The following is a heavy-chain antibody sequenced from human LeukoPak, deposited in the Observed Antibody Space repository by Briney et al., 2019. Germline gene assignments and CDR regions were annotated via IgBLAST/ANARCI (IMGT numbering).Heavy chain of an antibody. D-gene: IGHD1-20*01. J-gene: IGHJ4*02. CDR3: AKVKWKLIGYFDY. V-gene: IGHV3-23*01. Sequence: GGSLRLSCAASGFTFSSYAMSWVRQAPGKGLEWVSAINSGGSTYYADSVKGRFTISRDDSKDTLFLQMNSLRAEDTAVYFCAKVKWKLIGYFDYWGQGTPVTVSS. CDR1: GFTFSSYA. CDR2: INSGGST.